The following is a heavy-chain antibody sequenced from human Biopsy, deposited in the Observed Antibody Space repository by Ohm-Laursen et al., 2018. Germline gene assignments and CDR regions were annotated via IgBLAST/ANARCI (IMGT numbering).Heavy chain of an antibody. V-gene: IGHV3-11*01. J-gene: IGHJ4*02. CDR3: ATAIDRRFDY. Sequence: SLRLSCSASGFTFSDYYMSWIRQAPGTGLEFISYISSSSSTISYADSVKGRFTISRDNAKKSLYLQLNSLRAEDTAVYYCATAIDRRFDYWGQGTLVTVSS. CDR1: GFTFSDYY. CDR2: ISSSSSTI. D-gene: IGHD3-22*01.